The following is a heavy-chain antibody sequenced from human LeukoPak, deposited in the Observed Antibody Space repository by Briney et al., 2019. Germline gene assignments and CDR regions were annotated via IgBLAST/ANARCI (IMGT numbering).Heavy chain of an antibody. J-gene: IGHJ4*02. CDR3: ARDADTSSHYSFYDY. D-gene: IGHD3-22*01. Sequence: GGSLRLSCAASGFTFSSYAMSWVRQAPGKGLEWVALIYYDSRNTYSTDSVKGRFTISRDNSQNTVFLQMNSLRAEDTAVYYCARDADTSSHYSFYDYWGQGTLVTVSS. CDR1: GFTFSSYA. CDR2: IYYDSRNT. V-gene: IGHV3-33*08.